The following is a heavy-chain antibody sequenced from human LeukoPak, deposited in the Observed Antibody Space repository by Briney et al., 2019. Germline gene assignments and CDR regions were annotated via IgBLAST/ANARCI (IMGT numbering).Heavy chain of an antibody. CDR1: GFTLDDYA. V-gene: IGHV3-9*01. J-gene: IGHJ3*02. Sequence: GRSLRLSCAPSGFTLDDYATHCVRQAPGEGLEWVSGISWNSGSIGYADSVKGRFTISRDNAKNSLYLQMNSLRAEDTALYYCAKDTSYCSGGSCPLGDNAFDIWGQGTMVTVSS. CDR2: ISWNSGSI. D-gene: IGHD2-15*01. CDR3: AKDTSYCSGGSCPLGDNAFDI.